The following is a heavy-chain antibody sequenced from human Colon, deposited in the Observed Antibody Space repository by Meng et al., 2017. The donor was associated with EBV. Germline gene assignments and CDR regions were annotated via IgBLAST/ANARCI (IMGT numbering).Heavy chain of an antibody. CDR3: ARYVFDSSSLYSNWFDP. CDR1: GGSISRGTYY. J-gene: IGHJ5*02. D-gene: IGHD3-22*01. V-gene: IGHV4-31*03. Sequence: VQLTASGPGLVKPSQPLSLTRTVSGGSISRGTYYCGWIRQLPGKGLEWIAYIHYSGSTYYSPSLKSRVTISVDTSKNQLSLKLSSMTAADTAVYYCARYVFDSSSLYSNWFDPWGQGTLVTVSS. CDR2: IHYSGST.